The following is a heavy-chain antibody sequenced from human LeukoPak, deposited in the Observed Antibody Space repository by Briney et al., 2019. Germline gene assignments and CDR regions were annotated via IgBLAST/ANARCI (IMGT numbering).Heavy chain of an antibody. CDR2: IHYSGSS. CDR1: GGSISGYY. Sequence: ASETLSLTCTASGGSISGYYWGWIRQPPGKGLDWIGYIHYSGSSKYSPSLKSRVAMSVDTSMNQFSLKLTSVTAADTAVYYCARYDSSSSALENWGQGTLVTVSS. J-gene: IGHJ4*02. CDR3: ARYDSSSSALEN. V-gene: IGHV4-59*01. D-gene: IGHD3-22*01.